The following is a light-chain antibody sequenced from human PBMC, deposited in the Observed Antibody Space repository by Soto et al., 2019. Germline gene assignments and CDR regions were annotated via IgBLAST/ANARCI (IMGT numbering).Light chain of an antibody. J-gene: IGLJ2*01. CDR3: SSYTSAIPRI. CDR2: DVS. CDR1: SSDIGGHNF. Sequence: QSALTQPASVSGSPGQSITISCTGTSSDIGGHNFVSWCQQHPGTAPKLIIYDVSNRPSGVSNRFSGSKSGNTASLIISGLQAEDEADYYCSSYTSAIPRIFGGGTKLTVL. V-gene: IGLV2-14*01.